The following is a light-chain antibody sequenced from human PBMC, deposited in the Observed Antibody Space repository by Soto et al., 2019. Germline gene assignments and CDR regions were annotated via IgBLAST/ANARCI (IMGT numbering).Light chain of an antibody. CDR2: EVS. V-gene: IGLV2-14*01. CDR3: CSYTTSSTLV. Sequence: QSALTQSASVSGSPGQSITISCTGTSSDVGTYNHVSWYQQHPGKAPQLIIYEVSNRPSGLSNRFSASKSGNTASLTISGLQAEDEADYYCCSYTTSSTLVFGTGTKLTVL. CDR1: SSDVGTYNH. J-gene: IGLJ1*01.